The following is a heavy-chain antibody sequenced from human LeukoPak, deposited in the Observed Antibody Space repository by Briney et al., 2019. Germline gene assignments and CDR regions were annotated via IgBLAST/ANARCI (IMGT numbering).Heavy chain of an antibody. Sequence: ASVKVSCKASGYTFSGYYMHWVRQAPGQGLEWMGWINPNSGGTKYVQKFQGRVTMTRDTSISTAYMELSRLRSDDTAVYYCASGSLASYFDHWGQGTTVTVSS. CDR2: INPNSGGT. CDR1: GYTFSGYY. CDR3: ASGSLASYFDH. D-gene: IGHD3-16*01. V-gene: IGHV1-2*02. J-gene: IGHJ4*02.